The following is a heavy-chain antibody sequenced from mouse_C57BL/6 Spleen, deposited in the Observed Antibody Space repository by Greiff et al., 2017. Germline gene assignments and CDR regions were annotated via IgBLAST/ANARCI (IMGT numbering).Heavy chain of an antibody. CDR1: GSTFTGYG. V-gene: IGHV1-69*01. Sequence: QVQLQQPGAELVMPGASVKLSCKASGSTFTGYGMHWVKQRPGQGLEWIGEIGPSDSYTNYNQKFKGKSTLTVGKSSSAAYMQLSSLTSEDSAVYYCARGGVFDYWGQGTTLTVSS. J-gene: IGHJ2*01. CDR2: IGPSDSYT. CDR3: ARGGVFDY.